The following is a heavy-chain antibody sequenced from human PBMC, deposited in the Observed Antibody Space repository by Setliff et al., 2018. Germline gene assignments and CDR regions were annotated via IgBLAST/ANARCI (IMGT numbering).Heavy chain of an antibody. Sequence: ASVKVSCKASGYTFTESIVSWVRQAPGQGLEWLGWIGVYSGNTYTAQRFQGRVTMTTDTSTNMAYLELRGLRSDDTAVYYCLRLVRYCSRTSCQRTSGDEVWGQGTLVTVSS. V-gene: IGHV1-18*01. CDR3: LRLVRYCSRTSCQRTSGDEV. J-gene: IGHJ4*02. CDR1: GYTFTESI. D-gene: IGHD2-8*01. CDR2: IGVYSGNT.